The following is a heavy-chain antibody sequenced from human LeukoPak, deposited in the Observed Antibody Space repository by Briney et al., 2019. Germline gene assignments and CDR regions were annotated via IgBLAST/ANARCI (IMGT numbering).Heavy chain of an antibody. V-gene: IGHV3-23*01. CDR2: ISGSGGST. Sequence: GGSLRLSCAASGVTFSSYAMSWVRQAPGKGLEWVSAISGSGGSTYYADSVNGRFTISRDNSKNTPLLQMNSLRADDTAVYYCAKYPGVTTPAYFDYWGQGTLVTVSS. D-gene: IGHD4-17*01. J-gene: IGHJ4*02. CDR3: AKYPGVTTPAYFDY. CDR1: GVTFSSYA.